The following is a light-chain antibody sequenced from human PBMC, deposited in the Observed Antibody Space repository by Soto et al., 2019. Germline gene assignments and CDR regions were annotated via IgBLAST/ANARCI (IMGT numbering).Light chain of an antibody. CDR3: SSYTTSTTPLYV. CDR1: SSDTAGYNY. CDR2: EVS. J-gene: IGLJ1*01. V-gene: IGLV2-14*01. Sequence: QSALTQPASVSGSPGQSITISCTGTSSDTAGYNYVSWYQQHPGKAPKLMIYEVSNRPSGVSNRFSGSQSGNTASLTISGLQAEDEANYYCSSYTTSTTPLYVFGTGTKVPVL.